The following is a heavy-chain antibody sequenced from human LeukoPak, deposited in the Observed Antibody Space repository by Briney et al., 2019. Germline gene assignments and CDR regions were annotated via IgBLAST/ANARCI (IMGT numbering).Heavy chain of an antibody. CDR3: ARDLAGYNSFDY. D-gene: IGHD5-24*01. Sequence: PGGSLRLSCAASGFTVSNNYMSWVRQAPAKGLVWVSSIYIGGSTYYTDSVKGRFTISRDNSKNTPYLQMNSLRAEDTAVYYCARDLAGYNSFDYWGQGTLVTVSS. CDR2: IYIGGST. V-gene: IGHV3-66*01. J-gene: IGHJ4*02. CDR1: GFTVSNNY.